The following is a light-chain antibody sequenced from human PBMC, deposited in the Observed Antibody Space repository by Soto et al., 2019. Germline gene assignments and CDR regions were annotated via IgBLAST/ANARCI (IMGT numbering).Light chain of an antibody. CDR3: QQSNKWPYT. CDR1: QSVSSN. V-gene: IGKV3-15*01. Sequence: IVMTQSPATLSVSPGERATLSCRASQSVSSNLAWYQHKPDQAPRLLFYGASTRAAGIPARFSGGGSGTDFTLTISGLHSEDFAVYYCQQSNKWPYTFGQGTKLEIK. J-gene: IGKJ2*01. CDR2: GAS.